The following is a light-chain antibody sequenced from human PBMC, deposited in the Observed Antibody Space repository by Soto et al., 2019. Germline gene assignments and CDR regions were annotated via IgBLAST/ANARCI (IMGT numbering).Light chain of an antibody. Sequence: EIVLTQSPGTLSLSPGERATLTCRASQSVSRSYLAWYQQRPGQAPRLLIYDASRRATDIPDRFSGSGSGTDFTLTISRLEPEDFAVYSCQQYGSSPLTFGGGTKVEIK. J-gene: IGKJ4*01. V-gene: IGKV3-20*01. CDR3: QQYGSSPLT. CDR2: DAS. CDR1: QSVSRSY.